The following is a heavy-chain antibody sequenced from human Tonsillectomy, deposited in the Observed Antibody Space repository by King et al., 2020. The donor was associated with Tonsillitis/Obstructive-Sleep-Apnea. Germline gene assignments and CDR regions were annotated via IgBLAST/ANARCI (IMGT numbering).Heavy chain of an antibody. J-gene: IGHJ4*02. D-gene: IGHD3-10*01. V-gene: IGHV1-58*01. CDR1: GFTFTSSA. CDR3: AADPRGSGSSLDY. CDR2: IVVGSGNT. Sequence: QLVQSGPEVKKPGTSVKVSCKASGFTFTSSAVQWVRQARGQRLEWIGWIVVGSGNTNYAQKFQERVTITRDMSTSTAYMELSSLRSEETAVYYCAADPRGSGSSLDYWGQGTLVTVSS.